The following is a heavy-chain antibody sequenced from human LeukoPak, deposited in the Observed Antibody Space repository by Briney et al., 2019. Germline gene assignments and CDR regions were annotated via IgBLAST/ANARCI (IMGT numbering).Heavy chain of an antibody. CDR1: GFIFSNFA. Sequence: GGSLRLSCVASGFIFSNFAIHWVRQAPGKGLEWVAVISYDGRDKYYANSVKGRFSITRDNSKNTVYMQMDSLRPEDTAVYHCAREPYYYDLWGQGTLVTVSS. V-gene: IGHV3-30*04. CDR2: ISYDGRDK. CDR3: AREPYYYDL. J-gene: IGHJ4*02.